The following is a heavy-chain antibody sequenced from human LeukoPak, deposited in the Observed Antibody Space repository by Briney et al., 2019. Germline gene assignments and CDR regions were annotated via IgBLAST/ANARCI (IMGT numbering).Heavy chain of an antibody. V-gene: IGHV1-18*01. Sequence: ASVKVSCKASGYTFTSYGISWVRRAPGQGLEGMGWISAYNGNTNYAQKLQGRVTMTTDTSTSTAYMELRSLRSDDTAVYYCARGLGATATNWFDPWGQGTLVTVSS. J-gene: IGHJ5*02. CDR3: ARGLGATATNWFDP. CDR1: GYTFTSYG. CDR2: ISAYNGNT. D-gene: IGHD6-13*01.